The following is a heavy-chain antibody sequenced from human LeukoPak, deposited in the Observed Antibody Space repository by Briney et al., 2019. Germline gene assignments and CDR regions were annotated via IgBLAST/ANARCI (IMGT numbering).Heavy chain of an antibody. V-gene: IGHV4-34*01. CDR2: INHSGST. J-gene: IGHJ4*02. CDR3: ARGQYPNSSGAGY. D-gene: IGHD3-22*01. Sequence: SETLSLTGAVYGGSFSGNYWSWIRQPPGQGLEWIGEINHSGSTNYNPSLKSRVTISVDTSKNQFSLKLSSVTAADTAVYYCARGQYPNSSGAGYWGQGTLVTVSS. CDR1: GGSFSGNY.